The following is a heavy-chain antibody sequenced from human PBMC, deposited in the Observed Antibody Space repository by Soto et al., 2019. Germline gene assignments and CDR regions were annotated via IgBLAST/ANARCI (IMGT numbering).Heavy chain of an antibody. D-gene: IGHD2-21*02. J-gene: IGHJ3*02. V-gene: IGHV5-51*01. Sequence: ESLTISCKGSGYSFTSYLIGWVRQMPGKGLEWMGIIYPGDSDTRYSPSFQGQVTISADQAISTPYLPWSSLKASYTAFYYCGRPPSPGDDVEGAFDISGHGKIVTV. CDR3: GRPPSPGDDVEGAFDI. CDR1: GYSFTSYL. CDR2: IYPGDSDT.